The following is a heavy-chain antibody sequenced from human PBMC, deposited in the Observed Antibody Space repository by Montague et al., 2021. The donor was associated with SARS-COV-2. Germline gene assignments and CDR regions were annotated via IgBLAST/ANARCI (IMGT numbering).Heavy chain of an antibody. D-gene: IGHD1-26*01. CDR3: AREVGRYYDWRSDS. Sequence: TLSLTCTVSGGSISSGNYYWSWIRQPARKGLEWIGRIYTSGSTNYXXXLRSRVTISADTSKNQFSLKLSSMTAADTAVYYCAREVGRYYDWRSDSWGQGTLVTVSS. V-gene: IGHV4-61*02. CDR2: IYTSGST. CDR1: GGSISSGNYY. J-gene: IGHJ4*02.